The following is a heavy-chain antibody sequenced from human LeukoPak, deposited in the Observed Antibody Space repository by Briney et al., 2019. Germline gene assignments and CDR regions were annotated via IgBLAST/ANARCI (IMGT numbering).Heavy chain of an antibody. Sequence: SETLSLTCTVSGDSISSYYWSWIRQPPGKGLEWIGYVYTSGSTNYNPSLKSRVTMSVDTSKNQFSLKLSSVTAADTAVYYCARDSPPISSSWSPVNYWYFDLWGRGTLVTVSS. CDR1: GDSISSYY. D-gene: IGHD6-13*01. CDR3: ARDSPPISSSWSPVNYWYFDL. V-gene: IGHV4-4*08. CDR2: VYTSGST. J-gene: IGHJ2*01.